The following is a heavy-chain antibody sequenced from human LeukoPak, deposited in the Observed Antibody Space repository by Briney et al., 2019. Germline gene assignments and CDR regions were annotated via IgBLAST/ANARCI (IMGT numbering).Heavy chain of an antibody. CDR2: IYHSGST. CDR3: ARGRSGWSFEFDF. J-gene: IGHJ4*02. D-gene: IGHD6-19*01. V-gene: IGHV4-59*01. CDR1: GGSIGTYY. Sequence: SETRSLTCTVSGGSIGTYYWSWIRLPPGNGLEWIGYIYHSGSTNYNPPLKSRVTISVDRSKNQFSLKLTSVTAADTVVYYCARGRSGWSFEFDFWGQGTLVTVSS.